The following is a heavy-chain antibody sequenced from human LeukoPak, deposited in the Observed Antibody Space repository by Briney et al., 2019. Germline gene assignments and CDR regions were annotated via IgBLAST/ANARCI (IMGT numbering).Heavy chain of an antibody. CDR1: GVSISDFY. D-gene: IGHD2-15*01. Sequence: TPSETLSLTCTVSGVSISDFYWSGIRQPPGGGLEWIGYIYHTGHSNYNPSLKSRVTMSVDTSKNHLSLNLTTVTAADSAVYYCARHCIGGTCYDSWGQGTLVTVSS. J-gene: IGHJ5*01. CDR2: IYHTGHS. V-gene: IGHV4-59*08. CDR3: ARHCIGGTCYDS.